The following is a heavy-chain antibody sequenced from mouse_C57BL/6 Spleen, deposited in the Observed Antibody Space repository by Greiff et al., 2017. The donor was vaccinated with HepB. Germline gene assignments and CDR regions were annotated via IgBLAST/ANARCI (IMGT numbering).Heavy chain of an antibody. CDR3: ARERDRLHPY. D-gene: IGHD3-2*02. Sequence: VKLAESGAELARPGASVKLSCKASGYTFTSYGISWVKQRTGQGLEWIGEIYPRSGNTYYNEKFKGKATLTADKSSSTAYMELRSLTSEDSAVYFCARERDRLHPYWGQGTLVTVSA. J-gene: IGHJ3*01. CDR1: GYTFTSYG. V-gene: IGHV1-81*01. CDR2: IYPRSGNT.